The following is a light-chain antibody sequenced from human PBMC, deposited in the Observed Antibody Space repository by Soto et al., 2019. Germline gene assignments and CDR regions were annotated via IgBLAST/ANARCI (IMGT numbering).Light chain of an antibody. CDR1: QRISYL. V-gene: IGKV1-5*03. J-gene: IGKJ4*01. Sequence: DIQMTQSPSTLSASVGDRVTITCRASQRISYLLASYQQRPGKAPNLLIYKASILVSGVPSSFSGRGSGTEFSLTISSLQPDEFAPYYCQHYATDPLTFGGGTKVEIK. CDR2: KAS. CDR3: QHYATDPLT.